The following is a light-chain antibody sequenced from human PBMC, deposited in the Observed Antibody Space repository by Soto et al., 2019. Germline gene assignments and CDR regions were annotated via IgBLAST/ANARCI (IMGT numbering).Light chain of an antibody. CDR1: QSVSSSH. CDR3: QQYGRSPRT. Sequence: EIVLTQSRGTLSLSPGERATLSCRASQSVSSSHLAWYQQKPGQAPRVLIYGASTRATGIPDRFSGSGSGTDFTLTISRLEPEDFGVYHCQQYGRSPRTFGQGTKVDIK. V-gene: IGKV3-20*01. J-gene: IGKJ1*01. CDR2: GAS.